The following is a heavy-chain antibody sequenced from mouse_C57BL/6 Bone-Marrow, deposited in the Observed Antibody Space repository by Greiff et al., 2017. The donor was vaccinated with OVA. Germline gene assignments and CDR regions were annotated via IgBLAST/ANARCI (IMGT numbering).Heavy chain of an antibody. D-gene: IGHD2-5*01. J-gene: IGHJ2*01. CDR1: GYTFTSYW. Sequence: QVQLQQPGAELVKPGASVKLSCKASGYTFTSYWMHWVKQRPGQGLEWIGMIHPNSGSTNYNEKFKSKATLTVDESSSTAYMQLSSLTSEDSAVYYCARRGYSNYGFDYWGQGTTLTVSS. CDR3: ARRGYSNYGFDY. V-gene: IGHV1-64*01. CDR2: IHPNSGST.